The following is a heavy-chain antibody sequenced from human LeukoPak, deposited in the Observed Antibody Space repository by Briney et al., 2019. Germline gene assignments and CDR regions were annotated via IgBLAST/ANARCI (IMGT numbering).Heavy chain of an antibody. CDR2: IYSGGST. CDR1: GFTVSSNY. J-gene: IGHJ6*03. CDR3: ARVREQYYYYYYMDV. Sequence: GGSLRLSCAASGFTVSSNYMSWVRQAPGKGLEWVAVIYSGGSTYYADSVKGRFTISRDNSKNTLYLQMNSLRAEDTAVYYCARVREQYYYYYYMDVWGKGTTVTVSS. D-gene: IGHD1-26*01. V-gene: IGHV3-53*01.